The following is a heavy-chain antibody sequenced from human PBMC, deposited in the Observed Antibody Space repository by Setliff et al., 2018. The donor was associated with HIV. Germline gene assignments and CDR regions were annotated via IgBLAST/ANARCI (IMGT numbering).Heavy chain of an antibody. J-gene: IGHJ4*02. D-gene: IGHD6-19*01. CDR1: AYTFTDYY. CDR3: ARRQQWLGREYYFDY. CDR2: INPNSGDT. Sequence: VSCKASAYTFTDYYMHWVRQAPGQGLEWMGWINPNSGDTNYAQKFQGRVTMTRDTSIKTAYMELSSLRSDDTAVYYCARRQQWLGREYYFDYWGQGTLVTVSS. V-gene: IGHV1-2*02.